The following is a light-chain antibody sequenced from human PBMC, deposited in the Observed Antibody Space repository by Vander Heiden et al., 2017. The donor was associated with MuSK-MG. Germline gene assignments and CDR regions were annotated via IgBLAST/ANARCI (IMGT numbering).Light chain of an antibody. CDR1: QRVSGTY. V-gene: IGKV3-20*01. Sequence: ETVLAQSPGTLSLSPGERATLSCRASQRVSGTYLAWYQQRSGQAPRLLIYGASRRATGVPDRCSGSGSGTDLTLTISRLEPEDYAVYYCQQEGCSLGGGTKVEIK. CDR2: GAS. CDR3: QQEGCS. J-gene: IGKJ4*01.